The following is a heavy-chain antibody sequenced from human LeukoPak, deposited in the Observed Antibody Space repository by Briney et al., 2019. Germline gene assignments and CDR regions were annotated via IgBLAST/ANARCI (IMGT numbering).Heavy chain of an antibody. CDR2: ISYSGST. CDR3: ARNLDGFDF. CDR1: GGSFSRGDDY. J-gene: IGHJ4*02. D-gene: IGHD1-1*01. V-gene: IGHV4-30-4*01. Sequence: PSETLSLTCTVSGGSFSRGDDYWSWIRQPPGKGLEWIGYISYSGSTYYNPSLKSRVTISVDTSKNQFSLKLSSVTAAGTAVYYCARNLDGFDFWGRGTLVPVSS.